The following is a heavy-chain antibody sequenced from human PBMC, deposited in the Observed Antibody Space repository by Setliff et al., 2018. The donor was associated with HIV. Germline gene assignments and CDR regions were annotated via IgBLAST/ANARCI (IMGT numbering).Heavy chain of an antibody. CDR2: ISNSGEST. Sequence: LRLSCAASGFSFSSYSMSWVRQAPGKGLEWVSSISNSGESTYYADSVKGRFTISRDNSKNTLYLQMSSLKVDDTAIYFCAKALYGHSSAVGPDFWGQGTLVTVSS. V-gene: IGHV3-23*01. D-gene: IGHD4-17*01. J-gene: IGHJ4*02. CDR1: GFSFSSYS. CDR3: AKALYGHSSAVGPDF.